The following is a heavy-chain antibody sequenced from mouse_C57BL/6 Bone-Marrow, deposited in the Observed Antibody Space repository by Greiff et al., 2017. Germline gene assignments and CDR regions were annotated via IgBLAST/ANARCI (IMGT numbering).Heavy chain of an antibody. D-gene: IGHD1-1*01. Sequence: QVQLKESGAELVRPGTSVKMSCKASGYTFTNYWIGWVKQRPGHGLEWIGDIYPGGGYTNYNEKFKGKATLTADKSSSTAYMQFSSLTSEDSAIYYCAGYKGVAHFDYWGQGTTLTVSS. V-gene: IGHV1-63*01. CDR2: IYPGGGYT. J-gene: IGHJ2*01. CDR1: GYTFTNYW. CDR3: AGYKGVAHFDY.